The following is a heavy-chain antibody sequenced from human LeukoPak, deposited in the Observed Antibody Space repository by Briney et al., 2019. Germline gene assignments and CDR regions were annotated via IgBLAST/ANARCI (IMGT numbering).Heavy chain of an antibody. CDR1: GGSISSNSYY. D-gene: IGHD3-10*01. V-gene: IGHV4-39*07. Sequence: SETLSLTCAVSGGSISSNSYYWGWIRQPPGKGLEWIGEINHSGSTNYNPSLKSRVTISVDTSKNQFSLKLSSVTAADTAVYYCASMVRGVRANWFDPWGQGTLVTVSS. CDR2: INHSGST. CDR3: ASMVRGVRANWFDP. J-gene: IGHJ5*02.